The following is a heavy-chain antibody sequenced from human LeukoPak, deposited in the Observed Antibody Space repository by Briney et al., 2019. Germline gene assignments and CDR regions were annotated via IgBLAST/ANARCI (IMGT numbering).Heavy chain of an antibody. D-gene: IGHD3-22*01. CDR1: GFTFTTYC. Sequence: GGSLRLSCAASGFTFTTYCMSWVRQAPGKGLEWVANIKQDGSEEYYVDSVKGRFTISRDNAKNSLYLQMNSLRAEDTAVYYCAREPHYYDSSGPPKNWFDPWGQGTLVTVSS. J-gene: IGHJ5*02. CDR2: IKQDGSEE. V-gene: IGHV3-7*01. CDR3: AREPHYYDSSGPPKNWFDP.